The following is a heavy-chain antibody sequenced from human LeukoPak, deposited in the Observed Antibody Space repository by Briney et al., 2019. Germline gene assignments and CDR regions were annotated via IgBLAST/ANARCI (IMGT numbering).Heavy chain of an antibody. CDR2: INASGST. CDR3: ARGGIAVAFDY. D-gene: IGHD6-19*01. V-gene: IGHV4-4*07. J-gene: IGHJ4*02. Sequence: PSETLSLTCNVSGGSISGYYWSWIRQPAGKGLEWIGRINASGSTNYNPSLKSRVTMSVDTSKNQFSLKVTSVTAADTAVYYCARGGIAVAFDYWGQGTLVTVSS. CDR1: GGSISGYY.